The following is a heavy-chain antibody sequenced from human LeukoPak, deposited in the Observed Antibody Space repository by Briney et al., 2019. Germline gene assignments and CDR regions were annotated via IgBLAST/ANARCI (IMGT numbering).Heavy chain of an antibody. CDR2: INPNSGGT. D-gene: IGHD3-10*01. V-gene: IGHV1-2*02. J-gene: IGHJ6*03. CDR1: GYTFTGYY. Sequence: ASVKVSRKASGYTFTGYYMHWVRQAPGQGLEWMGWINPNSGGTNYAQKFQGRVAMTRDTSISTAYMELSSLISDDTAVYYWAKGGVRGGYNYCMDVWGKGTTVTVSS. CDR3: AKGGVRGGYNYCMDV.